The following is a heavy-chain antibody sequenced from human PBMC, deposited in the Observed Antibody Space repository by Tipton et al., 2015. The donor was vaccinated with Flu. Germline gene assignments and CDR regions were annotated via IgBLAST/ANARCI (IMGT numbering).Heavy chain of an antibody. D-gene: IGHD3-10*01. CDR2: IHKTGNT. J-gene: IGHJ4*02. V-gene: IGHV4-38-2*02. Sequence: TLSLTCSVSGDSIGSDYYWAWIRQTPGKGLEWIGNIHKTGNTYFNPSLRSRVTISIDTSKNQFSLKLSSVTAADTAVYYCARGLSGSGSYQGRYFDYWGQGTLVTVSS. CDR1: GDSIGSDYY. CDR3: ARGLSGSGSYQGRYFDY.